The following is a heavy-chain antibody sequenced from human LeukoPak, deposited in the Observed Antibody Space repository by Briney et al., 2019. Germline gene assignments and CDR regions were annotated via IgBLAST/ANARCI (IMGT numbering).Heavy chain of an antibody. CDR2: ISPLDFDT. D-gene: IGHD3-22*01. V-gene: IGHV5-51*01. CDR1: GSSFANYW. Sequence: GESLQISCTGSGSSFANYWIGWVRQTPGKGLEWMGIISPLDFDTRYSPSFQGQVTISADKSIDTAYLQWNTLRASDSALYYCAMGRSSGYSGHYFAFWGQGTRVTVSS. J-gene: IGHJ4*02. CDR3: AMGRSSGYSGHYFAF.